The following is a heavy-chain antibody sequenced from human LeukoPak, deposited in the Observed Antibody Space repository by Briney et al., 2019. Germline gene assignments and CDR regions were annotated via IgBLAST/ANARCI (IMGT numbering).Heavy chain of an antibody. CDR1: GGTFSSYA. D-gene: IGHD2-2*01. V-gene: IGHV1-69*04. CDR3: ARDVVVPAAMRDRNYYYYGMDV. J-gene: IGHJ6*02. CDR2: IIPILGIA. Sequence: SVKVSCKASGGTFSSYAISWVRQAPGQGLEWMGRIIPILGIANYAQKFQGRVTITADKPTSTAYMELSSLRSEDTAVYYCARDVVVPAAMRDRNYYYYGMDVWGQGTTVTVSS.